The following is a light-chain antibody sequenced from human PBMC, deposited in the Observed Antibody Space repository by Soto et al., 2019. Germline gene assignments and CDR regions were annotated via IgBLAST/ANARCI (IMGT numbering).Light chain of an antibody. CDR1: ESVSTN. Sequence: LVTQTTATLSLAPGERVTLSCRASESVSTNLAWYQQKAGQAPRLLIYGASTRATGIPDRFSGSGSGTDFNLTFSRLEPEDFALYFCHHSATPPLPSAGG. J-gene: IGKJ4*01. V-gene: IGKV3-20*01. CDR3: HHSATPPLP. CDR2: GAS.